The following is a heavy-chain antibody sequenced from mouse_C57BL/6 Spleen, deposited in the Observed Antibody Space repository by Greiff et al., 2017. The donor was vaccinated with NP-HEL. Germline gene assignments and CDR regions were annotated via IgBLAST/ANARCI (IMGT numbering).Heavy chain of an antibody. Sequence: VQLQQSGAELVRPGASVTLSCKASGYTFTDYEMHWVKQTPVHGLEWIGAIDPETGGTAYNQKFKGKAILTADKSSSTAYMELRSLTSEDSAVYYCTSYYYGSSPYWGQGTLVTVSA. CDR3: TSYYYGSSPY. CDR2: IDPETGGT. D-gene: IGHD1-1*01. V-gene: IGHV1-15*01. CDR1: GYTFTDYE. J-gene: IGHJ3*01.